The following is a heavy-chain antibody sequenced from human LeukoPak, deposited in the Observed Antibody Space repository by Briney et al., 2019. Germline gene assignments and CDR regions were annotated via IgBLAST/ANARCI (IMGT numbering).Heavy chain of an antibody. V-gene: IGHV3-7*01. J-gene: IGHJ4*02. Sequence: GGSLRLSCAASGFTFSDYWMTWVRQAPGKGLQWVANIKDDGSETYYVDSVKGRFTISRDNAKNSLYLQMNSLRAEDTAVYYCAKDAAVGSSGYYYVPPLYHFHYWGQGTLVTVSS. CDR2: IKDDGSET. CDR1: GFTFSDYW. CDR3: AKDAAVGSSGYYYVPPLYHFHY. D-gene: IGHD3-22*01.